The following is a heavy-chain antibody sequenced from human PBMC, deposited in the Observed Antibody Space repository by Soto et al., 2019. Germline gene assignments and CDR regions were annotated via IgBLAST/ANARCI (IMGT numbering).Heavy chain of an antibody. CDR1: GLSLSTSGVG. CDR2: IYWDDDK. V-gene: IGHV2-5*02. CDR3: AYISMALRLFDY. D-gene: IGHD3-9*01. J-gene: IGHJ4*02. Sequence: QITLKESGPTLVKPTQTLTLTSTLSGLSLSTSGVGVGLLRQPPGKVLEWLAHIYWDDDKRYSPSLKSRLTITNATSKNQVVLTMTIMDPVDTATYFFAYISMALRLFDYWGQGTLVTVSS.